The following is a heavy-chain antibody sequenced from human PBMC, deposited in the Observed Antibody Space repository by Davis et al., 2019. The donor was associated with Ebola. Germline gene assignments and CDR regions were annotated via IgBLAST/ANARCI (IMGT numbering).Heavy chain of an antibody. CDR1: GYSISSGDYY. D-gene: IGHD3-22*01. J-gene: IGHJ4*02. Sequence: MPSETLSLTCTVSGYSISSGDYYWSWIRQPPGKGLEWIGYIYYSGSTNYNPSLKSRVTISVDTSKNQFSLKLSSVTAADTAGYYCARSAAQYYYDGSCYYSTAGTDFDYWGQGTLVTVSS. V-gene: IGHV4-61*08. CDR3: ARSAAQYYYDGSCYYSTAGTDFDY. CDR2: IYYSGST.